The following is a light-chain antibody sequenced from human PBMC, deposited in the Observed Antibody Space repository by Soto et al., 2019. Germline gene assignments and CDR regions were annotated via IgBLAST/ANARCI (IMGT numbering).Light chain of an antibody. CDR3: QQYGSSPIT. CDR2: DAS. CDR1: QSIGSSH. J-gene: IGKJ5*01. V-gene: IGKV3-20*01. Sequence: VLTQSPGTLSLSPGERATLSCRASQSIGSSHLAWYHQKPGQAPRLLIYDASSRATGVPDRFSGSGSRTDFTLTISRLEPEDFAVYYCQQYGSSPITFGQGTRLEIK.